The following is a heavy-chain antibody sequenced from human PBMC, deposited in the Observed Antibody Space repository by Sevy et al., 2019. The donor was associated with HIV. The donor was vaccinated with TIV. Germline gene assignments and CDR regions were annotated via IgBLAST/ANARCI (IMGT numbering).Heavy chain of an antibody. CDR1: GFTFSTYA. CDR2: ISGSGGST. V-gene: IGHV3-23*01. J-gene: IGHJ4*02. CDR3: AKEKQQWLLQVEDYFDY. D-gene: IGHD6-19*01. Sequence: GGSLRLSCAASGFTFSTYAMAWVRQAPGKGLEWVSAISGSGGSTHYADSVKGRFTISRDNSKNTLYLQMNSLRAEDTAVYYCAKEKQQWLLQVEDYFDYWGQRTLVTVSS.